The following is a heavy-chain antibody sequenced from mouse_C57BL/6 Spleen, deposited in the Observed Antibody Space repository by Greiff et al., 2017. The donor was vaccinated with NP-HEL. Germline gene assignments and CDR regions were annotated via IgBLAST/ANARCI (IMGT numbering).Heavy chain of an antibody. D-gene: IGHD2-4*01. CDR3: ARDYDYGG. CDR2: IYPGSGST. V-gene: IGHV1-55*01. Sequence: QVQLQQPGAELVKPGASVKMSCKASGYTFTSYWITWVKQRPGQGLEWIGDIYPGSGSTNYNEKFKSKATLTVDKSSSTAYMQLSSLTSEDSAVYYCARDYDYGGWGQGTLVTVSA. CDR1: GYTFTSYW. J-gene: IGHJ3*01.